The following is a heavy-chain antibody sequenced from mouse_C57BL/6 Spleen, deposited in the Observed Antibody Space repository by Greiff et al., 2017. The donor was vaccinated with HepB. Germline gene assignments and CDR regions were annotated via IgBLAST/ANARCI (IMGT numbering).Heavy chain of an antibody. Sequence: QVQLKQPGAELVKPGASVKMSCKASGYTFTSYWITWVKQRPGQGLEWIGDIYPGSGSTNYNEKFKSKATLTVDTSSSTAYMQLSSLTSEDSAVYYCAREAYGYDGGVDYWGQGTTLTVSS. CDR3: AREAYGYDGGVDY. V-gene: IGHV1-55*01. CDR1: GYTFTSYW. D-gene: IGHD2-2*01. J-gene: IGHJ2*01. CDR2: IYPGSGST.